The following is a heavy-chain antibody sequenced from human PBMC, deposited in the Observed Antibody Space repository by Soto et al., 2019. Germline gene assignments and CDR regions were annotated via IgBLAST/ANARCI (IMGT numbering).Heavy chain of an antibody. J-gene: IGHJ4*02. CDR2: IYPGDSDT. CDR3: ARNNIHYRRSSRPPFDY. Sequence: GESLKISCKGSGYSFTSYWIGWVRQMPGKGLEWMGIIYPGDSDTRYSPSFQGQVTISADKSISTAYLQWSSLKASDTAMYYCARNNIHYRRSSRPPFDYWGQGTLVTVSS. V-gene: IGHV5-51*01. CDR1: GYSFTSYW. D-gene: IGHD6-6*01.